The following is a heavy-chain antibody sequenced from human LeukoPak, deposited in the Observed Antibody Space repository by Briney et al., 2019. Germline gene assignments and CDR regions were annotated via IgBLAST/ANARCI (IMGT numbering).Heavy chain of an antibody. CDR1: GGSISSYY. Sequence: SETLSLTCTVPGGSISSYYWNCIRQPPGKGLEWIGSIYHSGSTYYNPSLKSRVTISVDTSKNQFSLKLSSVTVADTAVYYCARAGYCTNGVCYKIWGQGTLVTVSS. CDR2: IYHSGST. J-gene: IGHJ4*02. V-gene: IGHV4-59*08. CDR3: ARAGYCTNGVCYKI. D-gene: IGHD2-8*01.